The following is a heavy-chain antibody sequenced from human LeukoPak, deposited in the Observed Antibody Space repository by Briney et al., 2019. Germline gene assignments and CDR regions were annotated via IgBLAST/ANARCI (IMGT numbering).Heavy chain of an antibody. CDR1: GGSINNYY. V-gene: IGHV4-4*07. CDR3: ARGRYCSADICSGGDAFDI. CDR2: IYTRGST. Sequence: SETLSLTCTVSGGSINNYYWSWIRQPAGKGLEWIGRIYTRGSTNYNPSLKGRVTMSVDTSKNQFSLKLSSVTAADTAVYYCARGRYCSADICSGGDAFDIWGQGTMVSVSS. J-gene: IGHJ3*02. D-gene: IGHD2-15*01.